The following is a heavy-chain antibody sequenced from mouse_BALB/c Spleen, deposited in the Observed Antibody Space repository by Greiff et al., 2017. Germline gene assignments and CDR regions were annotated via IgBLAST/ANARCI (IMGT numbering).Heavy chain of an antibody. CDR1: GFTFSSYG. J-gene: IGHJ4*01. V-gene: IGHV5-6-3*01. Sequence: EVQLVESGGGLVQPGGSLKLSCAASGFTFSSYGMSWVRQTPDKRLELVATINSNGGSTYYPDSVKGRFTISRDNAKNTLYLQMSSLKSEDTAMYYCARGHGYYPYYYAMDYWGQGTSVTVSS. D-gene: IGHD2-3*01. CDR3: ARGHGYYPYYYAMDY. CDR2: INSNGGST.